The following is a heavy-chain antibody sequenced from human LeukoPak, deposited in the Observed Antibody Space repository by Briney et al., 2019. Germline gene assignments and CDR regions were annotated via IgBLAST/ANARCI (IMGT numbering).Heavy chain of an antibody. D-gene: IGHD6-19*01. CDR3: ARVPWLGGGHYMDV. CDR2: IKQDESEK. J-gene: IGHJ6*03. CDR1: GFIFSNYW. V-gene: IGHV3-7*01. Sequence: GGSLRLSCAASGFIFSNYWMSWVRQAPGKGLEWVANIKQDESEKYYAYSVKGRFTISRDNAKNSLYLQMNSLRAEDTAVYYCARVPWLGGGHYMDVWGKGTTVTVSS.